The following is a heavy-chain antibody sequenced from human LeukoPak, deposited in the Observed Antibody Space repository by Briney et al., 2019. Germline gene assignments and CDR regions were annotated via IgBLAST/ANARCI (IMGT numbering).Heavy chain of an antibody. CDR3: ARAGSSSWYVYYYYYMDV. D-gene: IGHD6-13*01. CDR1: GYTFTSYG. Sequence: ASVKVSCKASGYTFTSYGISWVRQAPGQGLEWMGWISAYNANTNYAQKLQGRVTMTTDTSTSTAYMELRSLRSDDTAVYYCARAGSSSWYVYYYYYMDVWGKGTTVTVSS. V-gene: IGHV1-18*01. J-gene: IGHJ6*03. CDR2: ISAYNANT.